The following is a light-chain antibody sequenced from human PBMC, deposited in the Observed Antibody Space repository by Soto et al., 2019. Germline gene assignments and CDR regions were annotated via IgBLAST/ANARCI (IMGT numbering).Light chain of an antibody. CDR3: PYHTDCPPYT. J-gene: IGKJ2*01. V-gene: IGKV3-11*02. CDR1: QSVGRY. Sequence: EMVLTQSPATLSLSPGDRATLSCRASQSVGRYLAWYQQRPGQAPRLLIYDSSNRVTGIPARFSGNGSGRDFTLTISSLEPEDFAVYYCPYHTDCPPYTFGQGTTLEI. CDR2: DSS.